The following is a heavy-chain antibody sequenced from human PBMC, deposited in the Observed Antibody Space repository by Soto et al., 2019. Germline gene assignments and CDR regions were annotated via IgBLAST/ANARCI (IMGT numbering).Heavy chain of an antibody. V-gene: IGHV1-8*01. D-gene: IGHD3-3*01. CDR3: ARQFVTIFGVVTQYGMDV. CDR1: GYTFTSYD. Sequence: GASVKVSCKASGYTFTSYDINWVRQATGQGLEWMGWMNPNSGNTGYAQKFQGRVTMTRNTSINTAYMELSSLRSEDTAVYYCARQFVTIFGVVTQYGMDVWGQGTTVTVSS. CDR2: MNPNSGNT. J-gene: IGHJ6*02.